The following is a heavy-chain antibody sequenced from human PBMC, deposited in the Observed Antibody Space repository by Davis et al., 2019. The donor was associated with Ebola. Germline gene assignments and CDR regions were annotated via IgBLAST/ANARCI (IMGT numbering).Heavy chain of an antibody. CDR3: ARGWGRYCINGICYDNRGVFDY. Sequence: GESLKISCAASGFSFSSCSMNWVRQAPGKGLEWVSSISSSSTSRYYVDSVKGRFTISRDNAKNSLYLQMNSLRVEDTAVYYCARGWGRYCINGICYDNRGVFDYWGQGTLVTVSS. J-gene: IGHJ4*02. CDR1: GFSFSSCS. CDR2: ISSSSTSR. V-gene: IGHV3-21*04. D-gene: IGHD2-8*01.